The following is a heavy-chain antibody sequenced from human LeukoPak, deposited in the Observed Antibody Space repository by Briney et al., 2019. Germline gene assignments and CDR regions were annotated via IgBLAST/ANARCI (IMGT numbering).Heavy chain of an antibody. V-gene: IGHV3-53*01. J-gene: IGHJ4*02. CDR2: IYSGGST. Sequence: GGSLRLSCAASGFTVSSNYMSWVRQAPGKGLEWVSVIYSGGSTYYADSVKGRFTTSRDNSKNTLYLQMNSLRAEDTAVYYCARKLAGLFDYWGQGALVTVSS. D-gene: IGHD6-19*01. CDR1: GFTVSSNY. CDR3: ARKLAGLFDY.